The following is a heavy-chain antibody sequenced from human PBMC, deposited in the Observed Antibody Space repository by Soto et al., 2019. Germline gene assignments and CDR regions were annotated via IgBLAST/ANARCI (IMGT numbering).Heavy chain of an antibody. J-gene: IGHJ5*02. CDR1: GGSVSSGSYY. V-gene: IGHV4-61*01. CDR3: ARVMPTNWFDP. CDR2: IYYSGST. Sequence: SETLSLTCTVSGGSVSSGSYYWSWIRQPPGKGLEWIGYIYYSGSTNYNPSLKSRVTISVDTSKNQFSLKLSSVTAADTAVYYCARVMPTNWFDPWGQGTLVTVPQ. D-gene: IGHD2-2*01.